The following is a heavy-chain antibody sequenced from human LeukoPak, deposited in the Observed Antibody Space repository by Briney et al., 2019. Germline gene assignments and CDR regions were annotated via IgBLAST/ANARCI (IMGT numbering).Heavy chain of an antibody. Sequence: GESLKISCKGSGYSFTNYWIGWVRQMPGKGLDWMGIIYPGDSETRYSPSFQGQVTISADKSISTAYLQWSSLKASDTAMYYCARRYYYDSSGYYLAHDAFDIWGQGTMVTVSS. J-gene: IGHJ3*02. CDR2: IYPGDSET. V-gene: IGHV5-51*01. CDR1: GYSFTNYW. CDR3: ARRYYYDSSGYYLAHDAFDI. D-gene: IGHD3-22*01.